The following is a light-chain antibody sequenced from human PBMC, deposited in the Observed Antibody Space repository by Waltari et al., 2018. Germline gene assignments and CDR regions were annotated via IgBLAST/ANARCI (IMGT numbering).Light chain of an antibody. J-gene: IGLJ1*01. CDR2: SVK. CDR3: GAWDDSLNGYV. V-gene: IGLV1-44*01. Sequence: QSVLTQPPSASGTPGQRVAISCSGTSSNIETNTVNWYQQLPGTAPKLLIYSVKPRPSGVPDRFSGSKSGTSASLAISGLQSEDEADYYCGAWDDSLNGYVFGTGTKVTVL. CDR1: SSNIETNT.